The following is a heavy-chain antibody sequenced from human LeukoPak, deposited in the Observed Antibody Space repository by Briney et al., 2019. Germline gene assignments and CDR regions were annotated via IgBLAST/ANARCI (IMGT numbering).Heavy chain of an antibody. D-gene: IGHD3-10*01. J-gene: IGHJ4*02. CDR1: GGSFSGYY. CDR2: INHSGST. Sequence: SETLSLTCAVYGGSFSGYYWSWIRQPPGKGLEWIGEINHSGSTNYNPSLKSRVTISGDTSKNHLSLNVSSVTAADTAVYYCARAPRGSVSWFDYWGQRTLVTVSS. CDR3: ARAPRGSVSWFDY. V-gene: IGHV4-34*01.